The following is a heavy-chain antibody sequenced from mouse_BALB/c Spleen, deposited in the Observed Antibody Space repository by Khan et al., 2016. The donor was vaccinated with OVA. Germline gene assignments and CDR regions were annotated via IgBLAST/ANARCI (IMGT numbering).Heavy chain of an antibody. CDR2: INPTSGYT. CDR3: TRDRIDY. V-gene: IGHV1-7*01. Sequence: QVQLKQSGAERAKPGASVKMSCKASGYTFTTYWMHWVKQRPGQGLEWIGYINPTSGYTDYNEKFKDRATLSADKSFSTAYMQLSSLTSEDSAVYYCTRDRIDYWGQGTTLTVSS. J-gene: IGHJ2*01. CDR1: GYTFTTYW.